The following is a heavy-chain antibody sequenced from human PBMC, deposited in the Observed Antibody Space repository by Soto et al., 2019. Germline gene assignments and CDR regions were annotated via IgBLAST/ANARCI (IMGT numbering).Heavy chain of an antibody. CDR3: AKDAPYSYDSSGYYGPFDY. CDR1: GFTFSSYG. Sequence: PGGSLRLSCAASGFTFSSYGIHWVRQAPGKGLEWVALISYDGSNKYYADSVKGRFTISRDNSKNTLYLQMNSLRAEDTAMYYCAKDAPYSYDSSGYYGPFDYWGQGTLVTVSS. CDR2: ISYDGSNK. J-gene: IGHJ4*02. D-gene: IGHD3-22*01. V-gene: IGHV3-30*18.